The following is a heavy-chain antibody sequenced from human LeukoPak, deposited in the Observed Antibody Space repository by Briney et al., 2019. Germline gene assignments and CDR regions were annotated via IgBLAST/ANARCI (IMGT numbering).Heavy chain of an antibody. CDR2: MNPNSGNT. D-gene: IGHD3-9*01. Sequence: ASVKVSCKASGYTLTSYDINWVRQATGQGLEWMGWMNPNSGNTGYAQKFQGRVTMTRNTSISTAYMELSSLRSEDTAVYYCARINVPPPVGSKELRYFDWQYYFDYWGQGTLVTVSS. CDR1: GYTLTSYD. J-gene: IGHJ4*02. CDR3: ARINVPPPVGSKELRYFDWQYYFDY. V-gene: IGHV1-8*01.